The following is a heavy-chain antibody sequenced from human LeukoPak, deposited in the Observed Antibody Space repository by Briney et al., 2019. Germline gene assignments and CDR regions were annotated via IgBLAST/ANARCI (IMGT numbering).Heavy chain of an antibody. CDR2: IIPIFGTA. CDR3: ARERPSYDSSGYYYENWFDP. Sequence: SVKVSCKASGGTFSSYAISWVRQAPGQGLEWMGGIIPIFGTANYAQKFQGRVTITADKSTSTAYMELSSLRSEDTAVYYCARERPSYDSSGYYYENWFDPWGQGTLVTVSS. J-gene: IGHJ5*02. V-gene: IGHV1-69*06. CDR1: GGTFSSYA. D-gene: IGHD3-22*01.